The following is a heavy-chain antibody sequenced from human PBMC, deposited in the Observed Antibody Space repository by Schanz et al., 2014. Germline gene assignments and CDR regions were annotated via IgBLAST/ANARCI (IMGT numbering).Heavy chain of an antibody. V-gene: IGHV1-46*01. D-gene: IGHD5-12*01. J-gene: IGHJ3*02. CDR1: GYTFVSYS. CDR2: INPSGGGT. CDR3: ARGGGPEDVFDI. Sequence: QVQLVQSGAEVKKPGASVKVSCKASGYTFVSYSMHWVRQAPGQGLEWMGIINPSGGGTSYALRFQDRVTVTRDTSTSTVYMELSSLRSEDTAVYYCARGGGPEDVFDIWGQGTILTVSS.